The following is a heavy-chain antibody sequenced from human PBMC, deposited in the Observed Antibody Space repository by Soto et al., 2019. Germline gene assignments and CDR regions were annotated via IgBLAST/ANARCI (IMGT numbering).Heavy chain of an antibody. CDR3: ARDFSSSSNYYYGMDV. Sequence: SVKVSCKASGCTFSSYAISWVRQAPGQGLEWMGGIIPIFGTANYAQKFQGRVTITAGESTSTAYMELSSLRSEDTAVYYCARDFSSSSNYYYGMDVWGQGTTVTVSS. J-gene: IGHJ6*02. CDR1: GCTFSSYA. D-gene: IGHD6-6*01. CDR2: IIPIFGTA. V-gene: IGHV1-69*13.